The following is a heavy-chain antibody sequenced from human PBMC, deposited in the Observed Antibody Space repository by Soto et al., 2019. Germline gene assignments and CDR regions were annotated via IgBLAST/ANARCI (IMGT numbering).Heavy chain of an antibody. CDR2: ISPRRGDH. Sequence: QLVQSGAEVTKPGASVKVSCKTSGYNFSAHYIHWVRQPPGQGLEWMGWISPRRGDHHCADKFQDRLTLTTDTATTTAFMHLSGLRVNDSAVYYCAKGGGYGHGHWGQGTPIIVSS. V-gene: IGHV1-2*02. D-gene: IGHD5-12*01. J-gene: IGHJ4*02. CDR3: AKGGGYGHGH. CDR1: GYNFSAHY.